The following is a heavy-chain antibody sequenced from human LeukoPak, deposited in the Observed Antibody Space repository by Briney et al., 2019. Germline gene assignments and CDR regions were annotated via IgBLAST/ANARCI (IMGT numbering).Heavy chain of an antibody. V-gene: IGHV3-7*01. CDR1: GFSFSNYW. Sequence: GGSLRLSCAASGFSFSNYWMKWVRQDPGKGLEWVANINEDGSEKYYVDSVRGRFTISRDNAKNSLYLQMNSLRTEDTAIYYCARGGVRRGYYDYWGQGTLVTVSS. J-gene: IGHJ4*02. CDR2: INEDGSEK. CDR3: ARGGVRRGYYDY. D-gene: IGHD1-14*01.